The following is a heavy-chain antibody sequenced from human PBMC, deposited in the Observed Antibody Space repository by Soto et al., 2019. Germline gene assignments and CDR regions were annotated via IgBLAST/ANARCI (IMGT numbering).Heavy chain of an antibody. J-gene: IGHJ6*02. CDR2: IIPIFGTA. CDR3: ASDRYGDPPTYYYYGMDV. Sequence: QVQLVQSGAEVKKPGSSVKVSCKASGGTFSSYAISWVRQAPGQGLEWMGGIIPIFGTANYAQKFQGRVTITADESTSTAYIELSSLSSEYTAVYYCASDRYGDPPTYYYYGMDVWGQGTTVTVSS. V-gene: IGHV1-69*01. CDR1: GGTFSSYA. D-gene: IGHD4-17*01.